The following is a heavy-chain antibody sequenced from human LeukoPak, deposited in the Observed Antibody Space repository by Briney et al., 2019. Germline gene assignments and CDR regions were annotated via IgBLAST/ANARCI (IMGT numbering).Heavy chain of an antibody. V-gene: IGHV4-39*01. CDR2: IYYSGST. CDR1: GGSISSSSHY. J-gene: IGHJ4*02. Sequence: SETLSLTCTVSGGSISSSSHYWGWIRQPPGKGLEWIGSIYYSGSTYYNPSLKSRVTISVDTSKNQFSLKLSSVTAADTAVYYCARQPAAGHFDYWGQGTLVTVSS. D-gene: IGHD6-13*01. CDR3: ARQPAAGHFDY.